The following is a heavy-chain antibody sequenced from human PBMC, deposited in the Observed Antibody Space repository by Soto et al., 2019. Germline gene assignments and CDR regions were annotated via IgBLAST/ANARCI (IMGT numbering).Heavy chain of an antibody. V-gene: IGHV3-23*01. D-gene: IGHD5-12*01. CDR1: GFTFSSYA. CDR2: ISGSGGST. CDR3: AKVSGYDFYYYYGMDV. Sequence: GSLRLSCAASGFTFSSYAMSWVRQAPGKGLEWVSAISGSGGSTYYADSVKGRFTISRDNSKNTLYLQMNSLRAEDTAVYYCAKVSGYDFYYYYGMDVWGQGTTVTVSS. J-gene: IGHJ6*02.